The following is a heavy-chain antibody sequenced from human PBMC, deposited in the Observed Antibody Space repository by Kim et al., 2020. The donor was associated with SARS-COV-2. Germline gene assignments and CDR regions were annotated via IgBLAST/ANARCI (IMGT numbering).Heavy chain of an antibody. V-gene: IGHV1-8*01. CDR3: ARSTGYSSSWYLNTRYYYYGMDV. Sequence: ASVKVSCKASGYTFTSYDINWVRQATGQGLEWMGWMNPNSGNTGYAQKFQGRVTMTRNTSISTAYMELSSLRSEDTAVYYCARSTGYSSSWYLNTRYYYYGMDVWGQGTTVTVSS. J-gene: IGHJ6*02. CDR1: GYTFTSYD. D-gene: IGHD6-13*01. CDR2: MNPNSGNT.